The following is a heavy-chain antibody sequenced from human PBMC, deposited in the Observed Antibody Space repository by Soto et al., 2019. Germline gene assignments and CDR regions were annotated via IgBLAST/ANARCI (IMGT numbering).Heavy chain of an antibody. D-gene: IGHD6-6*01. CDR3: AKDLTRQLAYWLDP. Sequence: ASVKVSCKTSGYSFTGYSVHWVRQAPGHGPEWMGWINPKSGGTEYAQKFQGRVTLTRDTSIATAYLTLTSLTSDDTALYYCAKDLTRQLAYWLDPWGQGTQVTVSS. J-gene: IGHJ5*02. CDR1: GYSFTGYS. CDR2: INPKSGGT. V-gene: IGHV1-2*02.